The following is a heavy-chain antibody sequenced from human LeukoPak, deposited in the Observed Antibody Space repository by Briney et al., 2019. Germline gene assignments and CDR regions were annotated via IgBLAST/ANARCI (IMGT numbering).Heavy chain of an antibody. CDR2: ISSFGSYI. J-gene: IGHJ4*02. CDR3: ATFSGAHHKTFDS. V-gene: IGHV3-21*01. D-gene: IGHD1-14*01. Sequence: GGSLRLSCAASRFTFSSYSMNWVRQAPGKGLEWVSSISSFGSYIYYADSVKGRFTISRDNAKNSLYLQMNTLRAEDTAIYYCATFSGAHHKTFDSWGQGTLVTVSS. CDR1: RFTFSSYS.